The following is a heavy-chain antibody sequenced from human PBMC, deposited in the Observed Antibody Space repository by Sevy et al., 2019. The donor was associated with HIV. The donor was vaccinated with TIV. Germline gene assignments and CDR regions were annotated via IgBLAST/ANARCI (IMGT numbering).Heavy chain of an antibody. Sequence: GGSLRLSCAASGFTFSSYEMNWVRQAPGKGLEWVSYISSSGSTIYYADSVKGRFTISRDNAKNSLYLQMNSLRAEDTAVYYCARERERDCGGSGYSGWFDPWGQGTLVTVSS. D-gene: IGHD2-15*01. J-gene: IGHJ5*02. V-gene: IGHV3-48*03. CDR2: ISSSGSTI. CDR3: ARERERDCGGSGYSGWFDP. CDR1: GFTFSSYE.